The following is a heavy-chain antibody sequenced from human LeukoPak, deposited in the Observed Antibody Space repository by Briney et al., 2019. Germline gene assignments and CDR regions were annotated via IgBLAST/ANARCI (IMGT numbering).Heavy chain of an antibody. CDR1: GYTFTGYY. Sequence: AAVKVSCKASGYTFTGYYMHWVGQAPGQGVEGMGWINPNSGGTTYAKQFQGRGTMTRDTSISTAYMELSRLRSDDTVVYYCARDHHDSSGYYSFDHWGQGTLVTVSS. CDR3: ARDHHDSSGYYSFDH. V-gene: IGHV1-2*02. CDR2: INPNSGGT. J-gene: IGHJ4*02. D-gene: IGHD3-22*01.